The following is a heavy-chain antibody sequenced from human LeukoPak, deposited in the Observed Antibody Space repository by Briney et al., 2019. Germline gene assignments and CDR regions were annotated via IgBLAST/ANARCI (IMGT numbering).Heavy chain of an antibody. CDR2: IYYSGST. J-gene: IGHJ4*02. Sequence: ASETLSLTCTVSGGSISSGDYYWSWIRQPPGKGLEWIGYIYYSGSTYYNPSLKSRVTISVDTSKNQFSLKLSSVTAADTAVYYCARDPKAYGDSRLDYWGQGTLVTVSS. D-gene: IGHD4-17*01. V-gene: IGHV4-30-4*08. CDR1: GGSISSGDYY. CDR3: ARDPKAYGDSRLDY.